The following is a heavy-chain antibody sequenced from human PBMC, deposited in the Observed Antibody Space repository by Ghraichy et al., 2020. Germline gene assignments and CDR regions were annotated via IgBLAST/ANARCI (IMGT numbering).Heavy chain of an antibody. CDR1: GFTFDDYA. V-gene: IGHV3-43D*04. J-gene: IGHJ6*02. Sequence: GGSLRLSCAASGFTFDDYAMHWVRQAPGKGLEWVSLISWDGGSTYADSVKGRFTISRDNSKNSLYLQMNSLRAEDTALYYCAKEVRWLQFLYGMDVWGQGTTVTVSS. D-gene: IGHD5-24*01. CDR3: AKEVRWLQFLYGMDV. CDR2: ISWDGGST.